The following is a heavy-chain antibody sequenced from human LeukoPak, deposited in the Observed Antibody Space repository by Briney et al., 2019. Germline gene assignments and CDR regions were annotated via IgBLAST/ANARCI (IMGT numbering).Heavy chain of an antibody. CDR3: AVPGDPTGYYGMDV. V-gene: IGHV1-69*13. CDR2: IIPIFGTA. CDR1: GGTFSSYA. D-gene: IGHD7-27*01. Sequence: ASVKVSCKASGGTFSSYAISWVRQAPGQGLEWMGGIIPIFGTANYAQKFQGRVTITADESTSTAYMELSSLRSEDTAVYYCAVPGDPTGYYGMDVWGQGTTVTVSS. J-gene: IGHJ6*02.